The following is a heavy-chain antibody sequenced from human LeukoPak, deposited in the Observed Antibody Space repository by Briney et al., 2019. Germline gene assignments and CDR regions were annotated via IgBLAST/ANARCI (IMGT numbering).Heavy chain of an antibody. CDR1: GGTFSSYA. V-gene: IGHV1-69*13. J-gene: IGHJ6*03. CDR2: IIPIFGTA. CDR3: ARVGRVSYYYYYMDV. D-gene: IGHD3-10*01. Sequence: ASVTVSCKASGGTFSSYAISWVGQAPGQGLEWMGGIIPIFGTANYAQKFQGRVTITADESTSTAYMELSRLRSEDTAVYYCARVGRVSYYYYYMDVWGKGTTVTISS.